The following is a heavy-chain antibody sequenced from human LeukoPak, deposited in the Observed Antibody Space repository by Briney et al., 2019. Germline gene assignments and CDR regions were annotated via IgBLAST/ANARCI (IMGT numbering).Heavy chain of an antibody. CDR3: ARGAPVYDFWSGYSRFGMDV. V-gene: IGHV4-34*01. CDR1: GGSFSGYY. CDR2: INHSGST. Sequence: SETLSLTCAVYGGSFSGYYWSWIRQPPGKGLEWIGEINHSGSTNYNPSLKSRVTISVDTSKNQFSLKLSSVTAADTAVYYCARGAPVYDFWSGYSRFGMDVWGQGTTVTVSS. D-gene: IGHD3-3*01. J-gene: IGHJ6*02.